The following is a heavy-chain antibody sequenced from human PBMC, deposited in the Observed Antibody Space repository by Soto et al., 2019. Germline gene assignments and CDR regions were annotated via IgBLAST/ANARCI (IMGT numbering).Heavy chain of an antibody. CDR1: WFTFSSYW. Sequence: PGVSLRLSCVASWFTFSSYWMSWVRQAPGKGLEWVANIKQDGSEKYYVDSVKGRFTISRDNAKNSLYLQMNSLRAEDTAVYYCARDHFHDHGGQGTLVXVS. V-gene: IGHV3-7*01. CDR3: ARDHFHDH. J-gene: IGHJ4*02. CDR2: IKQDGSEK.